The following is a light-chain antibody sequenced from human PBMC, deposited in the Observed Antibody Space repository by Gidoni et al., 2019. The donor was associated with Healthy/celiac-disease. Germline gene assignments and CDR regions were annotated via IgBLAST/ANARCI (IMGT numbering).Light chain of an antibody. CDR2: GAS. CDR1: QSVSSN. J-gene: IGKJ1*01. CDR3: QQYNNWPPWT. V-gene: IGKV3-15*01. Sequence: LSCRASQSVSSNLAWYQQKPGQAPRLLIYGASTRAAGIPARFSGSGSGTEFTLTISSLQSEDFAVYYCQQYNNWPPWTFGQGTKVEIK.